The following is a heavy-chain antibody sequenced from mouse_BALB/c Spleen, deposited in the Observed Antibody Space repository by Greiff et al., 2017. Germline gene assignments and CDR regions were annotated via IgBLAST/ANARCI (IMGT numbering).Heavy chain of an antibody. CDR3: ARSNYDYDGFAY. CDR2: ISSGGGST. CDR1: GFAFSSYD. Sequence: EVQGVESGGGLVKPGGSLKLSCAASGFAFSSYDMSWVRQTPEKRLEWVAYISSGGGSTYYPDTVKGRFTISRDNAKNTLYLQMSSLKSEDTAMYYCARSNYDYDGFAYWGQGTLVTVSA. D-gene: IGHD2-4*01. V-gene: IGHV5-12-1*01. J-gene: IGHJ3*01.